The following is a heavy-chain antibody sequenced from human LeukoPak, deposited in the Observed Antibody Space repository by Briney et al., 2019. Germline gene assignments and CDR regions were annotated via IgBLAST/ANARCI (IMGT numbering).Heavy chain of an antibody. CDR1: GLTFSDYY. V-gene: IGHV3-11*01. CDR3: ARWDSSGCLDY. CDR2: ISSSGTTI. D-gene: IGHD3-22*01. Sequence: KPGGSLRLSCAASGLTFSDYYMSWIRQAPGKGLEWVSYISSSGTTIYYADSVKGRFTISRDNAKNSLYLQMNSLRAEDTAVYFFARWDSSGCLDYSGQGTLVTASS. J-gene: IGHJ4*02.